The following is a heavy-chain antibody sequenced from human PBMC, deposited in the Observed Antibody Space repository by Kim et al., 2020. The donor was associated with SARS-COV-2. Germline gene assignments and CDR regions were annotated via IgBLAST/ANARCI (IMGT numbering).Heavy chain of an antibody. J-gene: IGHJ5*02. CDR1: GGTFSSYT. CDR2: IIPILGIA. CDR3: ARSVVRGVDVNNWFDP. V-gene: IGHV1-69*02. Sequence: SVKVSCKASGGTFSSYTISWVRQAPGQGLEWMGRIIPILGIANYAQKFQGRVTITADKSTSTAYMELSSLRSEDTAVYYCARSVVRGVDVNNWFDPWGQGTLVTVSS. D-gene: IGHD3-10*01.